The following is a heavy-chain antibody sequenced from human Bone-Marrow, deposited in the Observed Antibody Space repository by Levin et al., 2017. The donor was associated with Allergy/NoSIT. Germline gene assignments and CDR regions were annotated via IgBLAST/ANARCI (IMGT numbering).Heavy chain of an antibody. CDR3: ARGAVIFCSGGSCYSDY. V-gene: IGHV1-18*01. Sequence: ASVKVSCKASGYTFTSYGISWVRQAPGQGLEWMGWISAYNGNTNYAQKLQGRVTMTTDTSTSTAYMELRSLRSDDTAVYYCARGAVIFCSGGSCYSDYWGQGTLVTVSS. J-gene: IGHJ4*02. D-gene: IGHD2-15*01. CDR2: ISAYNGNT. CDR1: GYTFTSYG.